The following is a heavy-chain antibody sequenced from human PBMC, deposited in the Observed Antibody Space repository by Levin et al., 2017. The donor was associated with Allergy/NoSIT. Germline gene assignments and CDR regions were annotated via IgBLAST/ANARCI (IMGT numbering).Heavy chain of an antibody. J-gene: IGHJ6*03. D-gene: IGHD3-10*01. V-gene: IGHV1-69*13. CDR2: IIPIFGTA. Sequence: ASVKVSCKASGGTFSSYAISWVRQAPGQGLEWMGGIIPIFGTANYAQKFQGRVTITADESTSTAYMELSSLRSEDTAVYYCARVVRGNYYYYMDVWGKGTTVTVSS. CDR1: GGTFSSYA. CDR3: ARVVRGNYYYYMDV.